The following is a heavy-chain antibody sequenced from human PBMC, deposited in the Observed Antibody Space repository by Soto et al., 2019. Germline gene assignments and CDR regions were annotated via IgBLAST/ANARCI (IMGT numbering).Heavy chain of an antibody. CDR1: GFTFSSYG. D-gene: IGHD5-18*01. CDR3: ANEEGGYSYGHYYYGMDV. CDR2: ISYDGSNK. Sequence: GGSLRLSCAASGFTFSSYGMHWVRQAPGKELEWVAVISYDGSNKYYADSVKGRFTISRDNSKNTLYLQMNSLRAEDTAVYYCANEEGGYSYGHYYYGMDVWGQGTTVTVSS. V-gene: IGHV3-30*18. J-gene: IGHJ6*02.